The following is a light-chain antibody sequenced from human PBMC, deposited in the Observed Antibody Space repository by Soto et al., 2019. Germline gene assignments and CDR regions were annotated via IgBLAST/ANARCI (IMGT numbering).Light chain of an antibody. CDR3: QQFGGSPMYT. Sequence: EIVLTQSPGTLSLSPGERATLSCRASESVRGSSLAWYQHKPGQAPRLLIYETSTRATGIPDRFSGSGSGTDFTLTISRLEPEDFAVYFCQQFGGSPMYTFGQGTTLQIK. CDR2: ETS. J-gene: IGKJ2*01. CDR1: ESVRGSS. V-gene: IGKV3-20*01.